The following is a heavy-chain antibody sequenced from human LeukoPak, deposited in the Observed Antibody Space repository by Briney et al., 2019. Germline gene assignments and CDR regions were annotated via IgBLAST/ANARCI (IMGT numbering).Heavy chain of an antibody. Sequence: GGSLRLSCAASGFTFNSYAMTWVRQAPGKGLEWVSAISGSGGSTYYADSVKGRFTISRDNSKNTLYLQMNTLRADDTALYYCAKRGPKEGYRKIFLDNLGQGT. D-gene: IGHD1-1*01. CDR2: ISGSGGST. CDR1: GFTFNSYA. J-gene: IGHJ4*01. CDR3: AKRGPKEGYRKIFLDN. V-gene: IGHV3-23*01.